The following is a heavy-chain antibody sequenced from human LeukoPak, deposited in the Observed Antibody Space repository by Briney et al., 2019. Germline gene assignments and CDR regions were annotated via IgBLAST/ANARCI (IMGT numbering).Heavy chain of an antibody. D-gene: IGHD2-2*02. CDR1: GFTFSSYS. J-gene: IGHJ4*02. Sequence: QPGGSLRLSCAASGFTFSSYSMNWVRQAPGKGLEWVSYISSSSSTIYYADSVKGRFTISRDNAKNSLYLQMNSLRAEDTAVYYCACVVVPAAIPYTFDYWGQGTLVTVSS. CDR3: ACVVVPAAIPYTFDY. CDR2: ISSSSSTI. V-gene: IGHV3-48*01.